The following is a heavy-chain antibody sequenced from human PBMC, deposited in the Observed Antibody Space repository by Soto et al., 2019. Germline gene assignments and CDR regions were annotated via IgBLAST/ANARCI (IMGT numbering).Heavy chain of an antibody. CDR3: ASWEVRWSDAFDI. Sequence: GGSLRLSCAASGFTFSSYSMNWVRQAPGKGLEWVSSISSSSSYIYYADSVKGRFTISRDNAKNSLYLQMNSLRAEDTAVYSCASWEVRWSDAFDIWGQGTMVTVSS. CDR2: ISSSSSYI. D-gene: IGHD1-26*01. J-gene: IGHJ3*02. CDR1: GFTFSSYS. V-gene: IGHV3-21*01.